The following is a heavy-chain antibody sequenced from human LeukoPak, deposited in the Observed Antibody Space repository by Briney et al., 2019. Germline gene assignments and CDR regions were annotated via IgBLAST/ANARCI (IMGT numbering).Heavy chain of an antibody. Sequence: GGSLRLSCAASGFTFSSYAMSWVRQAPGKGLEWVSAISGSGGSTYYADPVKGRFTISRDNSKNTLYLQMNSLRAEDTAVYYCAKDRHPSSSWFDIFDYWGQGTLVTVSS. D-gene: IGHD6-13*01. V-gene: IGHV3-23*01. CDR2: ISGSGGST. CDR3: AKDRHPSSSWFDIFDY. CDR1: GFTFSSYA. J-gene: IGHJ4*02.